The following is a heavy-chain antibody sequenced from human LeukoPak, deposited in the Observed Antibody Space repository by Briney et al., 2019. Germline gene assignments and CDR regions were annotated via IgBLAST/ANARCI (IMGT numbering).Heavy chain of an antibody. Sequence: GASVKVSCKASGYTFTSYGISRVRQAPGQGLEWLGWIGAHTPITNYAQNLQGRVFLTTDTSTSTAYMELRSLRHDDTAVYYCARDYFDGNGDDVLDIWGQGTMVTVSS. J-gene: IGHJ3*02. CDR1: GYTFTSYG. D-gene: IGHD3-22*01. V-gene: IGHV1-18*01. CDR3: ARDYFDGNGDDVLDI. CDR2: IGAHTPIT.